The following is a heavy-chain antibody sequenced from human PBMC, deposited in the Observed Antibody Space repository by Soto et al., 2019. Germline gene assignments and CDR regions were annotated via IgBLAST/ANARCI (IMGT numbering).Heavy chain of an antibody. J-gene: IGHJ4*02. V-gene: IGHV3-30*03. Sequence: GGSLRLSCAASGFTFTNAWMSWVRQAPGKGLEWVGLISYDGSYKYYAESMKGRFTISRDNSKNTLYLQLNSLRAEDTAVYYCARQTLDFVATNGWLCEFDYWGQGTLVTVSS. D-gene: IGHD5-12*01. CDR2: ISYDGSYK. CDR1: GFTFTNAW. CDR3: ARQTLDFVATNGWLCEFDY.